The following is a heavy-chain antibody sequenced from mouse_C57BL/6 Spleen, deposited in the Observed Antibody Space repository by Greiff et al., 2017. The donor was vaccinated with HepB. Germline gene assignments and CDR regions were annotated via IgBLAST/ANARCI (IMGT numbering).Heavy chain of an antibody. CDR2: IDPSDSYT. V-gene: IGHV1-50*01. CDR1: GYTFTSYW. J-gene: IGHJ3*01. Sequence: VKLQQPGAELVKPGASVKLSCKASGYTFTSYWMQWVNQRPGQGLEWIGEIDPSDSYTNYNQKFKGKATLAVDTSSSTAYMQLSSLTSEDSAVYYCAREGVLAYWGQGTLVTVSA. CDR3: AREGVLAY.